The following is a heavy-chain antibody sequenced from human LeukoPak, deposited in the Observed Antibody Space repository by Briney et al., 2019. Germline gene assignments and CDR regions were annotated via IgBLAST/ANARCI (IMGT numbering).Heavy chain of an antibody. CDR2: IYYSGST. CDR3: ARHSRGRGNWFDP. V-gene: IGHV4-39*01. Sequence: PSETLSHTCTVSGGSISITSYYWGWIRQSPGKGLEWIGIIYYSGSTYYNPSLKSRVTISVDTSKNQFSQKMSSVTAADTAAYYCARHSRGRGNWFDPWGQGTLVTVSS. CDR1: GGSISITSYY. D-gene: IGHD6-25*01. J-gene: IGHJ5*02.